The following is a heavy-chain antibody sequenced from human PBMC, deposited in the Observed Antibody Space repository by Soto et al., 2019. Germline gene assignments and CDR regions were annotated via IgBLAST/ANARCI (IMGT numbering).Heavy chain of an antibody. CDR2: INPNSGGT. CDR3: ARVGGGLASLGYYGMDV. V-gene: IGHV1-2*04. D-gene: IGHD3-10*01. CDR1: GYTFIGYY. Sequence: ASVKVSCKASGYTFIGYYIHCVRQAPGQVLEWMGWINPNSGGTNYAQRFQGWVTMTRDRSISTAYMELSRLKSDDTAVYYCARVGGGLASLGYYGMDVWGQGTTVTVSS. J-gene: IGHJ6*02.